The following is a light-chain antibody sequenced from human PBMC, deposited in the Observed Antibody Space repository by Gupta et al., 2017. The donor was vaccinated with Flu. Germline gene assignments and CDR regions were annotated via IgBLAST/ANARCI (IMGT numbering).Light chain of an antibody. Sequence: QSVLTQPPSVSAAPSQKVTISCSGSSSNIGSNFVSWYQQLPRTAPKLLIYENNKRPSGIPDRFSGSKSGTSATLGITGLQTGDEADYYCLSWDSSLSAEVFGGGTKLTVL. CDR3: LSWDSSLSAEV. J-gene: IGLJ3*02. CDR1: SSNIGSNF. CDR2: ENN. V-gene: IGLV1-51*02.